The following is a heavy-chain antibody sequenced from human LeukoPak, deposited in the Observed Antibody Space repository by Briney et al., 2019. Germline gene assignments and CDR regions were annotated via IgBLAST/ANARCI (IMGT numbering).Heavy chain of an antibody. CDR1: GGSISSGGYS. CDR2: IYHSGST. J-gene: IGHJ4*02. Sequence: KPSETLSLTCAVSGGSISSGGYSWSWIRQPPGKGLEWIGYIYHSGSTYYNPSLKSRVTISVDRSKNQFSLKLSSVTAADTAVYYCARGSTVALDYWGQGTLVTVSS. CDR3: ARGSTVALDY. V-gene: IGHV4-30-2*01. D-gene: IGHD4-23*01.